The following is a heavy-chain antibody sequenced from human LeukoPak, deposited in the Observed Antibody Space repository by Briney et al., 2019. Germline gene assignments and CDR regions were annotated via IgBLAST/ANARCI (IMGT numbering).Heavy chain of an antibody. CDR2: IYPGDSDT. D-gene: IGHD3-22*01. CDR1: GYSFTSYW. Sequence: GESLKISCKGSGYSFTSYWIGWVRQVPGKGLEWMGIIYPGDSDTRYSPSFQGQVTISADKSISTAYLQWSSLKASDTAMYYCARPRTYYYDSSGYYPPDYWGQGTLVTVSS. V-gene: IGHV5-51*01. J-gene: IGHJ4*02. CDR3: ARPRTYYYDSSGYYPPDY.